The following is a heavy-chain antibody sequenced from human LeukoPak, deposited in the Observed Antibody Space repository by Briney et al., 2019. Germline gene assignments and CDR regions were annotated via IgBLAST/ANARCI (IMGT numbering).Heavy chain of an antibody. CDR2: IYYSGGT. D-gene: IGHD3-22*01. CDR1: GGAISSYY. V-gene: IGHV4-59*01. CDR3: ARDGLYDSSGYYMDS. Sequence: SETLSLTCTVSGGAISSYYWSWIRQSPGKGLEWIGYIYYSGGTKYSPSLMSRVTISVDRAQNQFSLTLTSVTAADTAVYYCARDGLYDSSGYYMDSWGQGTLVIVSS. J-gene: IGHJ4*02.